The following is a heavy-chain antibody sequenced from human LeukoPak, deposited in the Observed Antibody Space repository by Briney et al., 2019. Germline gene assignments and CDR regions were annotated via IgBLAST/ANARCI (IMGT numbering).Heavy chain of an antibody. V-gene: IGHV1-69*01. CDR2: IIPFFGTA. Sequence: SVKVSCKASGGTFSSYAISWVRQAPGQGLEWMGGIIPFFGTANYAQKFQGRVTITADESTSTAYMELSSLRSEDTAVYYCARDEAYCSGGSCGAFDIWGQGTMVTVSS. CDR1: GGTFSSYA. J-gene: IGHJ3*02. CDR3: ARDEAYCSGGSCGAFDI. D-gene: IGHD2-15*01.